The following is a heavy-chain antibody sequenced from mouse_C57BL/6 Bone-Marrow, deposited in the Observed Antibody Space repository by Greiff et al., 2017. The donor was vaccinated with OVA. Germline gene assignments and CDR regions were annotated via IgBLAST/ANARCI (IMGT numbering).Heavy chain of an antibody. D-gene: IGHD1-3*01. V-gene: IGHV1-7*01. CDR2: INPSSGYT. Sequence: VQVVESGAELAKPGASVKLSCKASGYTFTSYWMHWVKQRPGQGLEWIGYINPSSGYTKYNQKFKDKATLTADKSSSPAYMQLSSLTYEDSTVYYCATDNYVWYFDVWGTGTTVTVSS. CDR3: ATDNYVWYFDV. J-gene: IGHJ1*03. CDR1: GYTFTSYW.